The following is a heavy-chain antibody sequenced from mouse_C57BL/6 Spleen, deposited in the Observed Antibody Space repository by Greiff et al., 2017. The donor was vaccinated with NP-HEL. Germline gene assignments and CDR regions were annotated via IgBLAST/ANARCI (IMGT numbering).Heavy chain of an antibody. V-gene: IGHV5-6*02. J-gene: IGHJ4*01. CDR2: ISSGGSYT. CDR3: ARHDSNYVEPMDY. Sequence: DVMLVESGGDLVKPGGSLKLSCAASGFTFSSYGMSWVRQTPDKRLEWVATISSGGSYTYYPDSVKGRFTISRDNAKNTLYLQMSSLKSEDTAMYYCARHDSNYVEPMDYWGQGTSVTVSS. D-gene: IGHD2-5*01. CDR1: GFTFSSYG.